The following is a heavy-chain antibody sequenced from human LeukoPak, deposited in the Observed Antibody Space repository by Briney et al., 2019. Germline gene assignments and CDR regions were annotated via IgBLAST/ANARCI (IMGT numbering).Heavy chain of an antibody. CDR2: IYSGGST. Sequence: GGSLRLSCAASGFSFSNYGMHWVRQAPGKGLEWVSVIYSGGSTYYADSVKGRFTISRDNSKNTLYLQMNSLRAEDTAVYYCARIPRGSYYIDYWGQGTLVTVSS. D-gene: IGHD1-26*01. CDR3: ARIPRGSYYIDY. CDR1: GFSFSNYG. J-gene: IGHJ4*02. V-gene: IGHV3-NL1*01.